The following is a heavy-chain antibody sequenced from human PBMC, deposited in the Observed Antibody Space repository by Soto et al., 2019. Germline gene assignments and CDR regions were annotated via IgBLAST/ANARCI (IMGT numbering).Heavy chain of an antibody. V-gene: IGHV4-61*01. CDR3: ARERHIYDILTGYYYYYGMDV. CDR2: IYYSGST. J-gene: IGHJ6*02. Sequence: PSETLSLTCTVSGGSVSSGSYYWSWIRQPPGKGLEWIGYIYYSGSTNYNPSLKSRVTISVDTSKNQFSLKLSSVTAADTAVYYCARERHIYDILTGYYYYYGMDVWGQGTTVTVSS. CDR1: GGSVSSGSYY. D-gene: IGHD3-9*01.